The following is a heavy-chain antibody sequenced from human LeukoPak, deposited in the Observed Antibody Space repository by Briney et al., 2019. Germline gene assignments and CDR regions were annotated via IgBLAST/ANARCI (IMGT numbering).Heavy chain of an antibody. CDR3: ARHFDDSSGYLKP. J-gene: IGHJ5*02. V-gene: IGHV4-39*01. Sequence: SETLSLTCIVSGGSLSSSSYYWGWIRQPPGEGLECIGSIYYSGSTYYNPSLKSRVTITVDTSKNQFSLKLSSVTAADTAVYYCARHFDDSSGYLKPWGQGTLVTVSS. CDR2: IYYSGST. CDR1: GGSLSSSSYY. D-gene: IGHD3-22*01.